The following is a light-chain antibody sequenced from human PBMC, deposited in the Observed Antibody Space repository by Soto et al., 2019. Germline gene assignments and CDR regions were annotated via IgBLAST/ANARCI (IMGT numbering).Light chain of an antibody. CDR3: CSYTGASTLV. J-gene: IGLJ1*01. V-gene: IGLV2-14*01. CDR2: EVS. Sequence: QSVLTQPASVSGSPGQSITISCTGTSSDVGGYNYVSWYQQYPGKAPKLMIFEVSNRPSGVSNRFSATKSGNTASLTISGLQTEDEAHYYCCSYTGASTLVFGSGTKVTVL. CDR1: SSDVGGYNY.